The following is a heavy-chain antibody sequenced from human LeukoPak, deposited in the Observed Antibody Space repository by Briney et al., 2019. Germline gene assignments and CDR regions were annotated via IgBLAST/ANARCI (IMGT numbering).Heavy chain of an antibody. CDR3: ARGSSGSYYLDY. D-gene: IGHD1-26*01. CDR1: GDSFSSHY. J-gene: IGHJ4*02. CDR2: ISHIGRT. V-gene: IGHV4-59*11. Sequence: PSETLSLTCAVSGDSFSSHYWTWIRQSPGTGLEWIGYISHIGRTNYNPSLKSRVTISIDTSKNQFSLKLSSVTAADTAVYYCARGSSGSYYLDYWGQGTLVTVSS.